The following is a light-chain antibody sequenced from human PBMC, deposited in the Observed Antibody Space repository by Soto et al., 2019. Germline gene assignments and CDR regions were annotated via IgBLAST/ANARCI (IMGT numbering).Light chain of an antibody. CDR3: QAWDSSTVV. CDR2: QDR. J-gene: IGLJ2*01. CDR1: KLGDKY. Sequence: SSELTQPPSVSVSTGQTASITCSGDKLGDKYACWYQQKPGQSPVLVIYQDRKRPSGIPERFSGSNSGNTATLTISGTQAMDEADYYCQAWDSSTVVFGGGTKVTVL. V-gene: IGLV3-1*01.